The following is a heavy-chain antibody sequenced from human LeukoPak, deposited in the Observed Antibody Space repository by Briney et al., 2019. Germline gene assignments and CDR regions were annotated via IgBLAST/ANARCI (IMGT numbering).Heavy chain of an antibody. D-gene: IGHD4-11*01. Sequence: PSETLSLTCTVPGGSISGYYGSWVRQPPGKGLEWIGYIYNSGSTTYNPSLKSRVTISVDTSKNQFSLRLRSVTAVDTAVYYCARDGLQGSILWGQGTLVTVSS. CDR1: GGSISGYY. J-gene: IGHJ4*02. V-gene: IGHV4-59*01. CDR3: ARDGLQGSIL. CDR2: IYNSGST.